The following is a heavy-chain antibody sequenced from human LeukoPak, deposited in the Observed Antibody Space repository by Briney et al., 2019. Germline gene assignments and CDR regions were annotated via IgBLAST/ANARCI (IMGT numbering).Heavy chain of an antibody. Sequence: SETLSLTCTVSGGSISSYYWSWIRQPPGKGLEWIGYIYYSGSTNYNPSLKSRVTISVDTSKNQFSLKLSSVTAADTAVYYCARLWVSIFGVGNDAFDIWGQGTMATVSS. CDR2: IYYSGST. J-gene: IGHJ3*02. CDR1: GGSISSYY. V-gene: IGHV4-59*08. D-gene: IGHD3-3*01. CDR3: ARLWVSIFGVGNDAFDI.